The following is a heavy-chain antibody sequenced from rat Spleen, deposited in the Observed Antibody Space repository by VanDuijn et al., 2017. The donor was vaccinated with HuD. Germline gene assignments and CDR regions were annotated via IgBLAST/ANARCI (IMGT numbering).Heavy chain of an antibody. CDR2: ISPSGGST. J-gene: IGHJ4*01. CDR1: GFTFRNYG. D-gene: IGHD1-11*01. Sequence: EVQLVESGGGLIQPGGSLKLSCAASGFTFRNYGMHWIRQAPTKGLEWVASISPSGGSTYYRDSVKGRFTVSRDNAKSTLYLQMDSLRSEDTATYYCARHYGGYSEYVMDAWGQGASVTVSS. CDR3: ARHYGGYSEYVMDA. V-gene: IGHV5S23*01.